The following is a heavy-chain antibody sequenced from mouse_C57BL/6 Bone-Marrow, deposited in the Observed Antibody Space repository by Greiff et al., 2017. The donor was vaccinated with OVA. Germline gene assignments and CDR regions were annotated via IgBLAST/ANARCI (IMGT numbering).Heavy chain of an antibody. J-gene: IGHJ3*02. CDR3: ARDRYYYGSSYG. D-gene: IGHD1-1*01. Sequence: EVQLQQSGGGLVKPGGSLKLSCAASGFTFSSYAMSWVRQTPEKRLEWVATISAGGGYTYYPDNVKGRFTLSRDKSKNKLYLQMSHLKSEDTAMYYCARDRYYYGSSYGWGQGTLVTVSA. V-gene: IGHV5-4*01. CDR2: ISAGGGYT. CDR1: GFTFSSYA.